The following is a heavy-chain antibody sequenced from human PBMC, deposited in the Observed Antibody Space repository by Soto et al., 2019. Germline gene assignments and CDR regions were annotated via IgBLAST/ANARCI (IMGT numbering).Heavy chain of an antibody. CDR1: TFSSYA. J-gene: IGHJ6*03. V-gene: IGHV3-11*01. Sequence: TFSSYAMSWIRQAPGKGLEWVSYISSSGSTIYYADSVKGRFTISRDNAKNSLYLQMNSLRAEDTAVYYCARGRYCSGGSCPPLTNYMDVWGKGTTVTVSS. D-gene: IGHD2-15*01. CDR2: ISSSGSTI. CDR3: ARGRYCSGGSCPPLTNYMDV.